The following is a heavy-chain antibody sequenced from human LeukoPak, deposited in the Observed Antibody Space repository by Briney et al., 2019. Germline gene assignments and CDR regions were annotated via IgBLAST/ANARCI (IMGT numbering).Heavy chain of an antibody. CDR3: ASEWRYDYVWGSYRFNGDAFDI. CDR1: GFTFSSYW. V-gene: IGHV3-7*01. Sequence: QSGGSLRLSCAASGFTFSSYWMSWVRQAPGKGLEWVANIKQGGSEKYYVDSVKGRFTISRDNAKNSLYLQMNSLRAEDTAVYYCASEWRYDYVWGSYRFNGDAFDIWGQGTMVTVSS. D-gene: IGHD3-16*02. CDR2: IKQGGSEK. J-gene: IGHJ3*02.